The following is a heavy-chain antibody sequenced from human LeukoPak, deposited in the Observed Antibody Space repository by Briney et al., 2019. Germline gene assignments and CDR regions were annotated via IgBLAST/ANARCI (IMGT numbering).Heavy chain of an antibody. CDR3: ARDAGYSYGYAVDYYGMDV. D-gene: IGHD5-18*01. V-gene: IGHV3-48*03. CDR2: ISSSGSTI. CDR1: GFTFSSYE. Sequence: PGGSLRLSCAASGFTFSSYEMNWVRQAPGKGLEWVSYISSSGSTIYYADSVKGRFTISRDNAKNSLYLQMNSLRAEDTAVYYCARDAGYSYGYAVDYYGMDVWGQGTTVTVSS. J-gene: IGHJ6*02.